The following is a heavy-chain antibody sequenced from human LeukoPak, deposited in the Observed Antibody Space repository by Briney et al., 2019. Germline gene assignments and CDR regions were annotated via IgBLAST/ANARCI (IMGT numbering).Heavy chain of an antibody. CDR2: IYHSGST. V-gene: IGHV4-30-2*01. CDR3: ASHAWSGSFD. J-gene: IGHJ4*02. D-gene: IGHD1-26*01. CDR1: GGSISSGDYY. Sequence: SQTLSLTCTVSGGSISSGDYYWSWIRQPPGKGLEWIGEIYHSGSTNYNPSLKSRVTISVDKSKNQFSLKLSSVTAADTAVYYCASHAWSGSFDWGQGTLVTVSS.